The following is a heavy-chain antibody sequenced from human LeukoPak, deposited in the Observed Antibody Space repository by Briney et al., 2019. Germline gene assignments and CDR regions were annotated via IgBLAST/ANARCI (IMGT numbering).Heavy chain of an antibody. D-gene: IGHD3-10*01. CDR2: IYYSGYT. CDR1: GGSISSNY. J-gene: IGHJ4*02. CDR3: ARHFDHVGSGIYEY. Sequence: SETLSLTCAVSGGSISSNYWSWIRQPPGKGLEWIGYIYYSGYTNYNPSLKSRVTISVDTSNNQFSLKLSSVTAADTAVYYCARHFDHVGSGIYEYWGQGTLVTVSS. V-gene: IGHV4-59*08.